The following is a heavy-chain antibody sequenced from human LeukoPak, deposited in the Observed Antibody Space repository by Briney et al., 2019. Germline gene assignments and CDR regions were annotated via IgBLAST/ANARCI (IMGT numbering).Heavy chain of an antibody. D-gene: IGHD3-10*01. CDR2: INPGGGST. V-gene: IGHV1-46*01. CDR3: ARDHEVRGVASNYFDY. CDR1: GYTFTSYY. J-gene: IGHJ4*02. Sequence: ASVKVSCKASGYTFTSYYMHWVRQAPGQGLEWMGIINPGGGSTSYAQKFQGRVTMTRDTSTSTVYMELSSLRSEDTAVYYCARDHEVRGVASNYFDYWGQGTLVTVSS.